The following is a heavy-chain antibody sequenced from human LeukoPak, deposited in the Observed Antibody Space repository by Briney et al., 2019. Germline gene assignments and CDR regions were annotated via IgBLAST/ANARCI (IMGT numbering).Heavy chain of an antibody. V-gene: IGHV4-59*01. Sequence: ETLSLTCTVSGGSISSYYWSWIRQPPGKGLEWIGYVYYSGSTNYNPSLKSRVTISVDTSKNQFSLKLSSVTAADTAVYYCARSELLWFGGVNSGFDYWGQGTLATVSS. D-gene: IGHD3-10*01. CDR1: GGSISSYY. CDR3: ARSELLWFGGVNSGFDY. CDR2: VYYSGST. J-gene: IGHJ4*02.